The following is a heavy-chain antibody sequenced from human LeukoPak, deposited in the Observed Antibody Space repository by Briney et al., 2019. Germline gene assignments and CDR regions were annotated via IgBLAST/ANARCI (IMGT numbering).Heavy chain of an antibody. J-gene: IGHJ4*02. V-gene: IGHV3-15*01. CDR1: GFTFSNAW. CDR3: TIGWDLDY. D-gene: IGHD1-26*01. Sequence: GGSHRLSCRGFGFTFSNAWVTWVRQPPGKGLEWVGRIKSKVDGGATDYAAPVKGGFTISREDSEYTVYLQMNSLKIEDTAVYSCTIGWDLDYWGQGILVTVSS. CDR2: IKSKVDGGAT.